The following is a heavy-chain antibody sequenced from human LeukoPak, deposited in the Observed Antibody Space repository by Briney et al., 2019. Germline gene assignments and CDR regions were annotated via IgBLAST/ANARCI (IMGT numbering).Heavy chain of an antibody. V-gene: IGHV3-21*01. D-gene: IGHD6-13*01. Sequence: GGSLRLSCAAAGVTFSSYSMNLVRQAPGKGLEWVSSISSSSSYIYYADSVKGRFTISRDNAKNSLYLQMNSLRAEDTAVYYCARAMAGYYWFDPWGQGTLVTVSS. CDR3: ARAMAGYYWFDP. J-gene: IGHJ5*02. CDR2: ISSSSSYI. CDR1: GVTFSSYS.